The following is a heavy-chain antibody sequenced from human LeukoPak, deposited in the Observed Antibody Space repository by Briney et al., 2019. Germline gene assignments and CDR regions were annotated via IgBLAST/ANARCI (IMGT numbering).Heavy chain of an antibody. V-gene: IGHV3-48*01. J-gene: IGHJ6*04. D-gene: IGHD3-10*02. CDR1: GFTFSTYS. CDR3: AELGITMIGGV. CDR2: ISSTSSTI. Sequence: GGSLRLSCAASGFTFSTYSMNWVRQAPGKGLEWVSYISSTSSTISYADSVKGRFTISRDNAKNSLYLQMNSLRAEDTAVYYCAELGITMIGGVWGKGTTVAISP.